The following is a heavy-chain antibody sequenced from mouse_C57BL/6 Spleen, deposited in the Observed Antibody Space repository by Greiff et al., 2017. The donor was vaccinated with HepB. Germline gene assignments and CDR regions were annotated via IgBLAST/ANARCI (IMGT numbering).Heavy chain of an antibody. V-gene: IGHV1-82*01. CDR3: ARGAYDGYSFAY. Sequence: VQLQQSGPELVKPGASVKISCKASGYAFSSSWMNWVKQRPGKGLEWIRRIYPGDGDTNYNGKFKGKATLTADKSSSTAYMQLSSLTSEDSAVYFCARGAYDGYSFAYWGQGTLVTVSA. CDR1: GYAFSSSW. CDR2: IYPGDGDT. J-gene: IGHJ3*01. D-gene: IGHD2-3*01.